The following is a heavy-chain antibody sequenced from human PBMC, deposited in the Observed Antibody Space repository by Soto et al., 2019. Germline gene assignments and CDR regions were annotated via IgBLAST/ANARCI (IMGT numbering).Heavy chain of an antibody. Sequence: QVQLVESGGGVVQPGRSQRLSCAASGFTFSSYAMHWVRQAPGKGLEWVAVISYDGSNKYYADSVKGRFTISRDNSKNTLYLQMNSLRAEDTAVYYCARDRVAARSENWFDPWGQGTLVTVSS. CDR2: ISYDGSNK. CDR1: GFTFSSYA. V-gene: IGHV3-30-3*01. CDR3: ARDRVAARSENWFDP. D-gene: IGHD6-6*01. J-gene: IGHJ5*02.